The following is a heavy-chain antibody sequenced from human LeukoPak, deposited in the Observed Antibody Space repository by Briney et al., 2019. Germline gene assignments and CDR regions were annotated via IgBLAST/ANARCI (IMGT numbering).Heavy chain of an antibody. CDR2: ISYDGSNK. J-gene: IGHJ4*02. D-gene: IGHD1-1*01. Sequence: PGGSLRLSCAASGFTFSSYAMHWVRQAPGKGLEWVAVISYDGSNKYYADSVKGRFTISRDNSKNTLYLQMNSLRAEDTAVYYCARGGWKRPLDYWGQGTLATVSS. V-gene: IGHV3-30-3*01. CDR1: GFTFSSYA. CDR3: ARGGWKRPLDY.